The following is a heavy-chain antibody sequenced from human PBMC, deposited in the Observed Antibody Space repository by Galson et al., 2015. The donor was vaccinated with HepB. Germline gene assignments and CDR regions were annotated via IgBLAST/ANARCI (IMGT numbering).Heavy chain of an antibody. D-gene: IGHD3-16*01. Sequence: SLRLSCAASGFTFSNYNINWVRQAPGKGLEWVSYISSTSNTIYYADSVKGRFTISRDNAKNSLYLQMNSLRDEDTAVYYCAGLFDYWGQGTLVTVSS. CDR3: AGLFDY. V-gene: IGHV3-48*02. J-gene: IGHJ4*02. CDR1: GFTFSNYN. CDR2: ISSTSNTI.